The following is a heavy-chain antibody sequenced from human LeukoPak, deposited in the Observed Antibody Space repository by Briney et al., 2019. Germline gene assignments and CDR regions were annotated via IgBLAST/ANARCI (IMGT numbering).Heavy chain of an antibody. J-gene: IGHJ4*02. V-gene: IGHV1-2*02. CDR1: GYTFTGYY. CDR3: AREGVDWNHSVYYFDY. Sequence: GASVKVSCKASGYTFTGYYMHWVRQAPGQGLEWMGWINPNSGGTNYAQKFQGRVTMTRDTSISTAYMELSRLRSDDTAVYYCAREGVDWNHSVYYFDYWGPGTLVTVSS. D-gene: IGHD1-1*01. CDR2: INPNSGGT.